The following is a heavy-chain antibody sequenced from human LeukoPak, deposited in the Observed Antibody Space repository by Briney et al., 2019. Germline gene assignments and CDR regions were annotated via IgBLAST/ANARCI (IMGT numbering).Heavy chain of an antibody. J-gene: IGHJ4*02. D-gene: IGHD3-10*01. CDR1: GFTFSSYG. CDR2: IRYDGSNK. Sequence: GGSLRLSCAASGFTFSSYGMHWVHQAPGKGLEWVAFIRYDGSNKYYADSVKGRFTISRDNSKNTLYLQMNSLRAEDTAVYYCAKDGALLWFGELYHFDYWGQGTLVTVSS. V-gene: IGHV3-30*02. CDR3: AKDGALLWFGELYHFDY.